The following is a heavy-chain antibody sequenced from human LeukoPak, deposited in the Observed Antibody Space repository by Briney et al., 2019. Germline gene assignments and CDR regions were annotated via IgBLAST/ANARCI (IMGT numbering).Heavy chain of an antibody. Sequence: GGSLRPSCEASGFTFSTFTMNWVGLAPGKGLGWVSYISSSSSTIYYTDSVKGRFTISRDNAKNSLYLQMNSLRAEDTAVYYCARDGGATRVGAFDIWGQGTMVTDSS. V-gene: IGHV3-48*01. CDR3: ARDGGATRVGAFDI. J-gene: IGHJ3*02. D-gene: IGHD1-26*01. CDR2: ISSSSSTI. CDR1: GFTFSTFT.